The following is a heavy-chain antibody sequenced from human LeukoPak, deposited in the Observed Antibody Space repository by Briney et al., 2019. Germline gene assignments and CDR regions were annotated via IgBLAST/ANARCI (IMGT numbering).Heavy chain of an antibody. V-gene: IGHV4-61*02. D-gene: IGHD1-7*01. CDR3: AREGTGTTRAFDY. CDR1: GGSISSGGYS. CDR2: IYTSGST. Sequence: SETLSLTCAVSGGSISSGGYSWSWIRQPAGKGLEWIGRIYTSGSTNYNPSLKSRVTMSVDTSKNQFSLKLSSVTAADTAVYYCAREGTGTTRAFDYWGQGTLVTVSS. J-gene: IGHJ4*02.